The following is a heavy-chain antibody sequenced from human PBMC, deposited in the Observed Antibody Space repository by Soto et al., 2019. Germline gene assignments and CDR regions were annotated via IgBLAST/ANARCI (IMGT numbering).Heavy chain of an antibody. D-gene: IGHD3-16*01. Sequence: SETLSLTCTVSGGSISSGDYYWSWIRQPPGKGLEWIGYIYYSGSTYYNPSLKSRVTISVDTSKNQFSLKLISVTAADTAVYYCAREAYVWGSVRPLYYFDYWGQGTLVTVSS. J-gene: IGHJ4*02. CDR2: IYYSGST. CDR1: GGSISSGDYY. V-gene: IGHV4-30-4*01. CDR3: AREAYVWGSVRPLYYFDY.